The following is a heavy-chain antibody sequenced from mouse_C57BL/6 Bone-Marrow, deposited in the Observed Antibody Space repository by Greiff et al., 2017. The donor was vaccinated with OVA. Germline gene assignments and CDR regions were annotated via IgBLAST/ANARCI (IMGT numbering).Heavy chain of an antibody. D-gene: IGHD1-1*01. CDR3: ARASFITTVPLDY. V-gene: IGHV3-6*01. CDR2: ISYDGSN. CDR1: GYSITSGYY. J-gene: IGHJ2*01. Sequence: ESGPGLVKPSQSLSLTCSVTGYSITSGYYWNWIRQFPGNKLEWMGYISYDGSNNYNPSLKNRISITRDTSKNQFFLKLNSVTTEDTATYYCARASFITTVPLDYWGQGTTLTVSS.